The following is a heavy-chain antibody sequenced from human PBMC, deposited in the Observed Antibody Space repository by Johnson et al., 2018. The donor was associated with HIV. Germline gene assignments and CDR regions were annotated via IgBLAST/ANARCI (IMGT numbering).Heavy chain of an antibody. CDR2: IHSGGST. V-gene: IGHV3-53*01. CDR1: GLSVSINY. J-gene: IGHJ3*02. D-gene: IGHD3/OR15-3a*01. CDR3: AKGFFELDDAFDI. Sequence: EVQLVESGGGLVKPGGSLKLSCAASGLSVSINYITWVRQAPGKGLEWVSVIHSGGSTYYADSVEGRFTISRDNSKNTVLLQMNSLRVEDTAVYYCAKGFFELDDAFDIWGQGTMVTVSS.